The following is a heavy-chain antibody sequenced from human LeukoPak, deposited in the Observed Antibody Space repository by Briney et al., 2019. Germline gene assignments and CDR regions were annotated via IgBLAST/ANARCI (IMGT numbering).Heavy chain of an antibody. D-gene: IGHD3-10*01. J-gene: IGHJ5*02. CDR2: ISVYNGNT. Sequence: GASVKVSCKASGYTFKSHGISWVRQAPGQGLEWMGWISVYNGNTNYAQKFQGRVTMTTDTSTSTAYMELSSLRSEDTAVYYCARDFGPTLRFGEFQNWFDPWGQGTLVTVSS. CDR1: GYTFKSHG. V-gene: IGHV1-18*04. CDR3: ARDFGPTLRFGEFQNWFDP.